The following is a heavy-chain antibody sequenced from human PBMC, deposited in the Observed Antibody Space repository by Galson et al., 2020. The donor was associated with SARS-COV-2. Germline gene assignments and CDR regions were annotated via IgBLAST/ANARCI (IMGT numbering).Heavy chain of an antibody. CDR2: IKSKTDGGTT. CDR1: GFTFSNAW. CDR3: TTHRWVSYYFDY. V-gene: IGHV3-15*01. J-gene: IGHJ4*02. D-gene: IGHD3-16*01. Sequence: GGSLRLSCAASGFTFSNAWMSWVRQAPGKGLEWVGRIKSKTDGGTTDYAAPVKGRFTISRDDSKNTLYLQMNSLKTEDTAVYYCTTHRWVSYYFDYWGQGTLVTVAS.